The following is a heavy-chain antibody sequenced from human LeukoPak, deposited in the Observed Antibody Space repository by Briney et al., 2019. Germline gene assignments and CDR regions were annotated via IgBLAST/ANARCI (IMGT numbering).Heavy chain of an antibody. CDR3: AREVEYYGSSGYRPHAFDI. CDR1: DGSIINNNHY. CDR2: ISYSGGT. J-gene: IGHJ3*02. D-gene: IGHD3-22*01. V-gene: IGHV4-39*02. Sequence: SETLSLTCTVSDGSIINNNHYWGWTRQPPGKGLEWIGSISYSGGTAYNPSLRSRVTISVDTSKNQFSLKVNSVTAADTAVYYCAREVEYYGSSGYRPHAFDIWGQGTLVTVSS.